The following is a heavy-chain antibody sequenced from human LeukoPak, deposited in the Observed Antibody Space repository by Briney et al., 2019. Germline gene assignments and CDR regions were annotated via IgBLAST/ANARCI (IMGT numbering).Heavy chain of an antibody. D-gene: IGHD3-9*01. CDR2: ITGRGEST. CDR1: GFTFSSYG. J-gene: IGHJ6*03. Sequence: PGGSLRLSCAASGFTFSSYGMNWVRQAPGKGLEWVSGITGRGESTYYADSVKGRFTISRDNSKNTLYLQMNSLRAEDTAVYYCAKCILTGYYKGYMDVWGKGTTVTISS. V-gene: IGHV3-23*01. CDR3: AKCILTGYYKGYMDV.